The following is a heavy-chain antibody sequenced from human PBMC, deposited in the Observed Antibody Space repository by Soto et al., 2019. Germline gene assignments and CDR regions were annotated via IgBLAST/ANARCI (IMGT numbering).Heavy chain of an antibody. J-gene: IGHJ6*02. CDR3: ARETPLAPVGNGYDYYGMDV. Sequence: EVQLVESGGGLVQPGGSLRLFCTTSGFIFSDHYIDWVRQAPGKGLEWVGRSRNKANNYATEYAASVKDRFTISRDDSKNTLYLQMNSLKNEDTAVYHCARETPLAPVGNGYDYYGMDVWGQGTTVTVSS. V-gene: IGHV3-72*01. CDR1: GFIFSDHY. CDR2: SRNKANNYAT. D-gene: IGHD6-13*01.